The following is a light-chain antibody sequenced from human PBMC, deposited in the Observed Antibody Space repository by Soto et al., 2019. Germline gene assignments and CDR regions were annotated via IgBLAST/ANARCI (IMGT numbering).Light chain of an antibody. J-gene: IGKJ1*01. CDR1: QSVSSSY. Sequence: IVMTQSPATLSESPGERATLSCRASQSVSSSYLAWYQQKPGQAPRLLIYGASSRATGIPDRFSGSGSGTDFTLTISRLEPEDFAVYYCQQYGSSPQTFGQGTKVVIK. CDR3: QQYGSSPQT. CDR2: GAS. V-gene: IGKV3-20*01.